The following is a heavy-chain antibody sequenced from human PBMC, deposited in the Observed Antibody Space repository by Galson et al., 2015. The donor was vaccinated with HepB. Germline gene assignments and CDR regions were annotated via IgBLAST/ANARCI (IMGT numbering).Heavy chain of an antibody. J-gene: IGHJ4*02. D-gene: IGHD4-17*01. CDR3: ARAQSPSYGQDS. V-gene: IGHV3-30*04. CDR2: TSYAGSNE. Sequence: SLRLSCATSGFTFNAYAIHWVRQSPGKGLEWVAVTSYAGSNEFYADSVRGRFTISRHSSRDTLYLQMNSLTAEDTGVYFCARAQSPSYGQDSWGRGTLVTVSS. CDR1: GFTFNAYA.